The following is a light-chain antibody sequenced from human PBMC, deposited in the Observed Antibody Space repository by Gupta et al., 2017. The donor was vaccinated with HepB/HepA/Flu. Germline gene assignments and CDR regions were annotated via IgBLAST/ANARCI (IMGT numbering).Light chain of an antibody. J-gene: IGKJ2*01. CDR2: WAS. V-gene: IGKV4-1*01. CDR1: QSVLYSSNGFNY. CDR3: HQEYGTPFI. Sequence: DIVMTQSPDSLAVSLGERATINCKSSQSVLYSSNGFNYFAWYQKKPGQPPNLLIFWASARNEGGPESLRGRGFGTDFTLTIITGKAEDVAVSYGHQEYGTPFIFAKGTKLKIK.